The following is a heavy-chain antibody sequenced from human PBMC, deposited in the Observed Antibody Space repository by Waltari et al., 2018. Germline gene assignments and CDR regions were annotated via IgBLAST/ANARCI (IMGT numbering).Heavy chain of an antibody. CDR3: ARRRGFDY. V-gene: IGHV4-34*01. D-gene: IGHD3-10*01. J-gene: IGHJ4*02. Sequence: QVQLQQWGAGLLKPSETLSLPCAVYGGSFSGYYWSWIRQPPGKGLEWIGEINHSGSTNYNPSLKSRVTISVDTSKNQFSLKLSSVTAADTAVYYCARRRGFDYWGQGTLVTVSS. CDR1: GGSFSGYY. CDR2: INHSGST.